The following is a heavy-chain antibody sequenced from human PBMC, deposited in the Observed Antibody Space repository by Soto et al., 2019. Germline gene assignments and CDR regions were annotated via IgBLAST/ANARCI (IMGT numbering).Heavy chain of an antibody. V-gene: IGHV1-18*04. J-gene: IGHJ4*02. D-gene: IGHD1-20*01. CDR3: AKAEKWVTGNMGGY. CDR1: GYTFSNYG. Sequence: QVQLVQSGAEVKKPGASVKVSCKASGYTFSNYGISWVRQAPGQGLEWMGWISAYNGNTNFAQNFQGRVTMTTDTSTSTAYMELGRLRSDDTAVYYCAKAEKWVTGNMGGYWGQGTLVTVYS. CDR2: ISAYNGNT.